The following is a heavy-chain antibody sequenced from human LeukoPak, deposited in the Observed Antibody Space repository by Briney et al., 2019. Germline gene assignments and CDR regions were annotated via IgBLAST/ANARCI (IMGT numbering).Heavy chain of an antibody. CDR1: GFTFSGSA. D-gene: IGHD2-21*01. CDR3: AKDSIATVFDY. V-gene: IGHV3-73*01. Sequence: PGGSLRLSCAASGFTFSGSAMHWVRQASGKGLEWVGRIRSKANSYATAYAASVKGRFTISRDDSKNTAYLQMNSLRAEDTAVYYCAKDSIATVFDYWGQGTLVTVSS. J-gene: IGHJ4*02. CDR2: IRSKANSYAT.